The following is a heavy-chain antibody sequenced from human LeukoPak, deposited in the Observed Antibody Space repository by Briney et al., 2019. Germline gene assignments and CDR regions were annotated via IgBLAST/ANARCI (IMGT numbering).Heavy chain of an antibody. CDR3: ARDRLGPSFSVSHFDL. CDR2: INYNGAIT. V-gene: IGHV3-20*04. CDR1: GFTLVDYG. Sequence: GGSLRLSCATSGFTLVDYGLSWVRRAPGKGLEWLCAINYNGAITDYADSVKGRFTISRDNAKNSLYLRMDSLRAEDTASYYCARDRLGPSFSVSHFDLWGQGTLVTVSS. J-gene: IGHJ4*02. D-gene: IGHD3-3*02.